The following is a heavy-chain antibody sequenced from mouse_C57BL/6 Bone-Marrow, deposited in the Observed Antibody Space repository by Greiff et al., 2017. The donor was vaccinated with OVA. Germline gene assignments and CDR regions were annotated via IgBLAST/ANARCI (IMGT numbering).Heavy chain of an antibody. V-gene: IGHV10-1*01. D-gene: IGHD2-5*01. Sequence: EVQLVESGGGLVQPKGSLKLSCAASGFSFNTYAMNWVRQAPGKGLEWVARIRSKGNNYATYYADSVKDRFTISRDDSESMLYLQMNNLKTEDTAMYYCVRPYYSNLDYWGQGTTLTVSS. CDR1: GFSFNTYA. CDR3: VRPYYSNLDY. J-gene: IGHJ2*01. CDR2: IRSKGNNYAT.